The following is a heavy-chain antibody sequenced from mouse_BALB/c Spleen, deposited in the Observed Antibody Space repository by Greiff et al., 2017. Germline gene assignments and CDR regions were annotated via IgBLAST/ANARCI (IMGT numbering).Heavy chain of an antibody. Sequence: DVKLVESGGGLVKPGGSLKLSCAASGSTFSSYAMSWVRQTPEKRLEWVASISSGGSTYYPDSVKGRFTISRDNARNILYLQMSSLRSEDTAMYYCARVNYGSDYWGQGTTLTVSS. CDR1: GSTFSSYA. D-gene: IGHD1-1*01. J-gene: IGHJ2*01. V-gene: IGHV5-6-5*01. CDR3: ARVNYGSDY. CDR2: ISSGGST.